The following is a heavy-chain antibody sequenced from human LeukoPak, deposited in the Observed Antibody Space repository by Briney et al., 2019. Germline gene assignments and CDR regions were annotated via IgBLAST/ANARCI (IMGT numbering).Heavy chain of an antibody. Sequence: SETLSLTCTVSGGSISSHHWSWIRQPPGKGLEWIGYIYYSGSTNYNPSLKSRVTISVDTSKNQFSLKLSSVTAADTAVYYCAREPLAARRGYFDYWGQGTLVTVSS. CDR3: AREPLAARRGYFDY. CDR1: GGSISSHH. CDR2: IYYSGST. D-gene: IGHD6-6*01. V-gene: IGHV4-59*11. J-gene: IGHJ4*02.